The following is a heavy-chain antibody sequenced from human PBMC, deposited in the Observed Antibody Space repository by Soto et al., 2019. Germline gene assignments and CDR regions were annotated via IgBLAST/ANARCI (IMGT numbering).Heavy chain of an antibody. Sequence: EAQLVESGGGLVQPGGSLRLSCAASGFTFSNYEMHWVRQAPGKGLEYVSGISNNGAHTDYAKSVKGRFTISRDNSEHTLDLQMGSLRAEDMALYYCARRGYGSRWPNVYMDVWGKGTTVTVSS. CDR1: GFTFSNYE. D-gene: IGHD6-13*01. CDR3: ARRGYGSRWPNVYMDV. J-gene: IGHJ6*03. CDR2: ISNNGAHT. V-gene: IGHV3-64*01.